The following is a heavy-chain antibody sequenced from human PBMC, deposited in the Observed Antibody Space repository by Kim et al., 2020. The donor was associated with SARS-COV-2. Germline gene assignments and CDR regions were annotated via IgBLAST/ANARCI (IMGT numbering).Heavy chain of an antibody. V-gene: IGHV1-46*01. CDR1: GYSFTTYN. CDR2: INPSGGTP. Sequence: ASVKVSCKASGYSFTTYNMHWVRQAPGQGLEWMGIINPSGGTPTYAQKFQGRVTMTTDTSTSTVYMELRSLRFEDTAMYYCARMVSAPIFGINWFDPWGQGTLVTVSS. J-gene: IGHJ5*02. D-gene: IGHD3-3*01. CDR3: ARMVSAPIFGINWFDP.